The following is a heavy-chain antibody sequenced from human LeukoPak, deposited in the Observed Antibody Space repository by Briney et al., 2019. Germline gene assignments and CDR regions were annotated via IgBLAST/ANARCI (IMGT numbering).Heavy chain of an antibody. J-gene: IGHJ3*02. D-gene: IGHD1-7*01. CDR2: INAGNGNT. Sequence: AASVKVSCKASGYTFTSYAMHWVRQSPGQRLEWMGWINAGNGNTKYSQKFQGRVTITRDTSASTAYMELSSLRSEDTAVYYCATSIKVELDAFDIWGQGTMVTVSS. CDR3: ATSIKVELDAFDI. V-gene: IGHV1-3*01. CDR1: GYTFTSYA.